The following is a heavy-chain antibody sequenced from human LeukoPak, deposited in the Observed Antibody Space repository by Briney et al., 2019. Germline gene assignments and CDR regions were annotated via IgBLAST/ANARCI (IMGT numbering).Heavy chain of an antibody. J-gene: IGHJ4*02. D-gene: IGHD4-23*01. CDR2: ISFSGGST. CDR3: ATNGGNNPFDC. Sequence: TGGSLRLSCAASGFPFSTYAMGWVRQAPGEGLEWVSAISFSGGSTYYADSVKGRFTISRDNSKNTLYLQMNSLRAEDTAVYYCATNGGNNPFDCWGQGTLVTVSS. V-gene: IGHV3-23*01. CDR1: GFPFSTYA.